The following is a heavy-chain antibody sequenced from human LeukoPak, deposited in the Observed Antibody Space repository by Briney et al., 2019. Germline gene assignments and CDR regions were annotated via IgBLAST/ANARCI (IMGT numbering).Heavy chain of an antibody. J-gene: IGHJ1*01. V-gene: IGHV1-69*04. Sequence: ASVKVSCKASGGTFSSYAISWVRQAPGQGLEWMGRIIPILGIANYAQKFQGRVTITADKSTSTAYMELSSLRSEDTAVYYCATPLLGYCSSTSCYEGGYFQHWGQGTLVTVSS. CDR1: GGTFSSYA. D-gene: IGHD2-2*01. CDR3: ATPLLGYCSSTSCYEGGYFQH. CDR2: IIPILGIA.